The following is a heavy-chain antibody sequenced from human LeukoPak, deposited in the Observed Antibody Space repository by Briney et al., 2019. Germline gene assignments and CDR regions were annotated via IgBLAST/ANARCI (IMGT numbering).Heavy chain of an antibody. CDR1: GGSISSSNW. CDR3: ARARYCSSTSCYNYYYGMDV. V-gene: IGHV4-4*02. D-gene: IGHD2-2*02. Sequence: SSGTLSLTCAVSGGSISSSNWWSWVRQPPGKGLEWIGEIYHSGSTNYNPSLKSRVTISVDKSKNQFSLKLSSVTAADTAVYYCARARYCSSTSCYNYYYGMDVWGQGTTVTVSS. J-gene: IGHJ6*02. CDR2: IYHSGST.